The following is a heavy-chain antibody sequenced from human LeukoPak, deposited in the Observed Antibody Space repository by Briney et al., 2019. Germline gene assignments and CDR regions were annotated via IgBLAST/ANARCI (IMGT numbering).Heavy chain of an antibody. CDR3: ARGRGRDGDNLVR. D-gene: IGHD5-24*01. V-gene: IGHV4-34*01. J-gene: IGHJ4*02. CDR1: GGSFSGYY. CDR2: ISYSGII. Sequence: SETLSLTCAVYGGSFSGYYWSWIRQPPGQGLEGIGEISYSGIINYNPSLKSRVSISVDTSKNQFSLKLTSVTTADTAVYYCARGRGRDGDNLVRWSQGTLVTVSS.